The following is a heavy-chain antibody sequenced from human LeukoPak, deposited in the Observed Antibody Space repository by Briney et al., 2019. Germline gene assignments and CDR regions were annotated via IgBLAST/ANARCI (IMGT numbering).Heavy chain of an antibody. Sequence: PGGSLRLSCAASGFTFSSYGMHWVRQAPGKGLEWVSLIRADGGTTHYADSVKGRFTISRDNSKNSLYLQMNSLRTEDTALYYCARDNAGSYEYWGQGTLVTVSP. V-gene: IGHV3-43*02. CDR1: GFTFSSYG. J-gene: IGHJ4*02. D-gene: IGHD1-26*01. CDR2: IRADGGTT. CDR3: ARDNAGSYEY.